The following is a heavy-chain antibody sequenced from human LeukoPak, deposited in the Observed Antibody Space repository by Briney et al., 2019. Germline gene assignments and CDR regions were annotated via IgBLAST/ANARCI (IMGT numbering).Heavy chain of an antibody. CDR3: ARSHDMTLRAIPRYYYYGMDV. CDR1: GGSFSGYY. V-gene: IGHV4-34*01. D-gene: IGHD4-17*01. J-gene: IGHJ6*02. CDR2: INHSGST. Sequence: PSETLSLTCAVYGGSFSGYYWSWIRQPPGKGLEWIGEINHSGSTNYNPSLKSRVTISVDTSKNQFSLKLSSVTAADTAVYYCARSHDMTLRAIPRYYYYGMDVWGQGTTVTVSS.